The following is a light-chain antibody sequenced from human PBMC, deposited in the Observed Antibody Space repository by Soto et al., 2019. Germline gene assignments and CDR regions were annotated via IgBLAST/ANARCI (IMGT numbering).Light chain of an antibody. CDR3: QRYHSALLT. Sequence: DIQMTQSPSSLSVSVGDRVTMTCRASQDIRNYVAWYQQKPGEVPKLLIYAASTLQSGVPARFSGGGFGTDFTLTISSLRPEDVATYYCQRYHSALLTCGPGTKVDLK. CDR1: QDIRNY. J-gene: IGKJ3*01. CDR2: AAS. V-gene: IGKV1-27*01.